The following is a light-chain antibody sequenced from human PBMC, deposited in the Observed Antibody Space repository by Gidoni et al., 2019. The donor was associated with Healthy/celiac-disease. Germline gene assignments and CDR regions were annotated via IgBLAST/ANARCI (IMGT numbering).Light chain of an antibody. CDR1: QSIRSY. J-gene: IGKJ4*01. CDR2: AAS. CDR3: QQSYSTPLT. Sequence: DIQMTQSTSSLSASVGDRVTINCRASQSIRSYLNWYQQKPGKAPKLLIYAASSLQSGVPSRFSGSGSCTDFTLTICSLQPEDFATYYCQQSYSTPLTFGGGTKVEIK. V-gene: IGKV1-39*01.